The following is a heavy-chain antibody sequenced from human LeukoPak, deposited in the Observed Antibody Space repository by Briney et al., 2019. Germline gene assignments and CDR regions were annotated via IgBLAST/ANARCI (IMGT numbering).Heavy chain of an antibody. CDR2: IYSVGST. V-gene: IGHV3-66*01. Sequence: GGSLRLSCAASGFTVSSNYMSWVRQAPGKGLEWVSVIYSVGSTYYADSVKGRFTISRDNSKNTLYLQMNSLRAEDTAVYYCARTAVAGTGDYWGQGTLVTVSS. CDR3: ARTAVAGTGDY. CDR1: GFTVSSNY. J-gene: IGHJ4*02. D-gene: IGHD6-19*01.